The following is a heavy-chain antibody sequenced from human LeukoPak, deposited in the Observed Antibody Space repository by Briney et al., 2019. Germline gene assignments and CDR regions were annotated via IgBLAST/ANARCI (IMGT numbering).Heavy chain of an antibody. Sequence: GGSLRLSCAASGFTFTTYSMNWVRQAPGKGLEWVSSISSSSSYIYYADSVKGRFTISRDNAKNSLYLQMNSLRAEDTAVYYCARDLAGGDDAFDIWGQGTIVTVSS. CDR2: ISSSSSYI. D-gene: IGHD3-10*01. CDR1: GFTFTTYS. J-gene: IGHJ3*02. V-gene: IGHV3-21*01. CDR3: ARDLAGGDDAFDI.